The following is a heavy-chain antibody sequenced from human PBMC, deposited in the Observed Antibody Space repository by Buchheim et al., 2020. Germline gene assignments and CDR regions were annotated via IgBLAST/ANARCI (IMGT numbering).Heavy chain of an antibody. Sequence: QVQLVESGGGVVQPGRSLRLSCAASGFTFSSYGMHWVRQAPGKGLEWVAVIWYDGSNKYYADSVKGRFTISRDNSKNTLYLQMNSLGAEDTAVYYCARDRSGSSWQNYFDYWGQGTL. CDR2: IWYDGSNK. CDR3: ARDRSGSSWQNYFDY. V-gene: IGHV3-33*01. D-gene: IGHD6-13*01. CDR1: GFTFSSYG. J-gene: IGHJ4*02.